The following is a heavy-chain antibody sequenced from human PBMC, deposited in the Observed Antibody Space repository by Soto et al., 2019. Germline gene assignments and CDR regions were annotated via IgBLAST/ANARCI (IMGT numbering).Heavy chain of an antibody. J-gene: IGHJ5*02. CDR3: AHTAPRTYCSSTSCLNWFDP. CDR1: GFSLSTSGVG. CDR2: IYWNDDD. V-gene: IGHV2-5*01. Sequence: QITLKESGPTLVKPTQTLTLTCTFSGFSLSTSGVGVGWIRQPPGKALEWLALIYWNDDDRYSPSLKSRLTITTDTSKNQVVLTRTNMDPVDTATYYCAHTAPRTYCSSTSCLNWFDPWGQGTLVTVSS. D-gene: IGHD2-2*01.